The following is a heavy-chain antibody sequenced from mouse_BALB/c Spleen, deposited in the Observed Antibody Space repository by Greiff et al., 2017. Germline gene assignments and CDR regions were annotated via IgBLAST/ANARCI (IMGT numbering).Heavy chain of an antibody. CDR2: IDPANGNT. Sequence: EVKLMESGAELVKPGASVKLSCTASGFNIKDTYMHWVKQRPEQGLEWIGRIDPANGNTKYDPKFQGKATITADTSSNTAYLQLSSLTSEDTAVYYCARWLRHAMDYWGQGTSVTVSS. D-gene: IGHD2-2*01. V-gene: IGHV14-3*02. CDR1: GFNIKDTY. J-gene: IGHJ4*01. CDR3: ARWLRHAMDY.